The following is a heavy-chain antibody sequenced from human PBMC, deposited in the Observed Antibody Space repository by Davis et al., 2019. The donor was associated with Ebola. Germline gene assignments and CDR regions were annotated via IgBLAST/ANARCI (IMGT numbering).Heavy chain of an antibody. J-gene: IGHJ6*02. Sequence: PSETLSLTCTVSGGSVSSGSYYWSWIRQPPGKGLEWIGYIYYSGSTNYNPSLKSRVTISVDTSKNQFSLKLSSVTAADTAVYYCARSEGHLYYAMDVWGQGTTVTVSS. CDR3: ARSEGHLYYAMDV. CDR2: IYYSGST. CDR1: GGSVSSGSYY. V-gene: IGHV4-61*01.